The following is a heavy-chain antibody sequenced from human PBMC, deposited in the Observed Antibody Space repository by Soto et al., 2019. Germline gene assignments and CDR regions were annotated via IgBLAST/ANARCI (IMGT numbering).Heavy chain of an antibody. J-gene: IGHJ4*02. Sequence: GGSLRLSCAASGFTFSSYAMSWVRQAPGKGLEWVSAISGSGGSTYYADSVKGRFTISRDNSKNTLYRQMNSLRAEDTAVYYCAKDKYSSGWSPSGYWGQGTLVTVSS. CDR1: GFTFSSYA. CDR2: ISGSGGST. D-gene: IGHD6-19*01. V-gene: IGHV3-23*01. CDR3: AKDKYSSGWSPSGY.